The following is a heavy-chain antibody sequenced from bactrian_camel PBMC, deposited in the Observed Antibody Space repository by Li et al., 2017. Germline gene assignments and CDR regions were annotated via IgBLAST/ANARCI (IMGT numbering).Heavy chain of an antibody. Sequence: HVQLVESGGDSVQVGGSLTLSCVASGDTIGRYCLGWFRQIPDREREGVAGIESDGSTSYADSVKGRFTISKDNAKNTLYLQMNSLKPEDTAMYYCAADSAPTMGWVRDPRYWGQGTQVTVS. CDR3: AADSAPTMGWVRDPRY. J-gene: IGHJ4*01. CDR2: IESDGST. V-gene: IGHV3S55*01. CDR1: GDTIGRYC. D-gene: IGHD5*01.